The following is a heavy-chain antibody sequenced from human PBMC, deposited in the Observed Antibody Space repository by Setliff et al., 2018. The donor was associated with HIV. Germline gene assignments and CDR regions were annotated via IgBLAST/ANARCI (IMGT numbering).Heavy chain of an antibody. J-gene: IGHJ4*02. CDR3: ARDGFWSGYIDY. Sequence: GESLKISCKGSGYSFTSYWISWVRQMPGKGLEWMGRIDPSDSYTNYSPSFQGHVTISADKSISTAYLQWSSLKASDTAVYYCARDGFWSGYIDYWGQGTLVTVSS. V-gene: IGHV5-10-1*01. CDR1: GYSFTSYW. CDR2: IDPSDSYT. D-gene: IGHD3-3*01.